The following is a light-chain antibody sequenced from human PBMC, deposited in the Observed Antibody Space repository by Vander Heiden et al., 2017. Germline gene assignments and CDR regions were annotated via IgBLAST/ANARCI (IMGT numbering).Light chain of an antibody. V-gene: IGKV1-39*01. J-gene: IGKJ4*01. CDR2: AAS. CDR1: QSISSY. Sequence: DIQMTQSPSSLSASVGDRVTITCRASQSISSYLNWYQQKPGKAPKLLIYAASSLQRGVQSRFSGSGAGTDFTLTISSLQPEDFATYYCQQRYSTPPEPTFGGGTKVEIK. CDR3: QQRYSTPPEPT.